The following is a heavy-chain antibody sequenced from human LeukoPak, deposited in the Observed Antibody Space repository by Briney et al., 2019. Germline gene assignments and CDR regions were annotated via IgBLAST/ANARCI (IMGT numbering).Heavy chain of an antibody. V-gene: IGHV1-69*04. D-gene: IGHD3-22*01. CDR2: IIPILGIA. Sequence: SVKVSCKASGGTFSSYAISWVRQAPGQGLEWMGRIIPILGIANYAQKFQGRVTITADKSTSTAYMELSSLRSEDTAVYYCARDRGVYYYDSSGYSFEYWGQGTLVTVSS. CDR3: ARDRGVYYYDSSGYSFEY. CDR1: GGTFSSYA. J-gene: IGHJ4*02.